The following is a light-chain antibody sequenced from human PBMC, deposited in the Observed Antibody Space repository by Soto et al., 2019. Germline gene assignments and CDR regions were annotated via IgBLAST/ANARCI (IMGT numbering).Light chain of an antibody. Sequence: EIVLTQSPATLSLSPGERATLSCRASQSVSSYLAWYQQKPGQAPRLLIYDASNRATGIPARFSGSGSGTDFPLTISSLAPEDFAVYYCQQRSNRPTFGQGTKVEIK. CDR1: QSVSSY. J-gene: IGKJ1*01. V-gene: IGKV3-11*01. CDR3: QQRSNRPT. CDR2: DAS.